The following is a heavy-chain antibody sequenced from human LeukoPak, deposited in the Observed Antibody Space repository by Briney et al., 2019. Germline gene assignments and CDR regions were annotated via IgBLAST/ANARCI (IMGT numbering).Heavy chain of an antibody. CDR3: ARLRAAAGPYYFDY. D-gene: IGHD6-13*01. J-gene: IGHJ4*02. Sequence: PSETLSLTCAVFGGYISSFYWSWIRQPAGKGLEWIGRIYTSGTTNYNPSLKSRVTMSVDTSKNQFSLKLSSVTAADTAVYYCARLRAAAGPYYFDYWGQGTLATVSS. CDR2: IYTSGTT. V-gene: IGHV4-4*07. CDR1: GGYISSFY.